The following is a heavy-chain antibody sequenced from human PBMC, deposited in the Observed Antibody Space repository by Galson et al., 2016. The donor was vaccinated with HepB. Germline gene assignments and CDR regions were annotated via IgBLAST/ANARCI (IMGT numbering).Heavy chain of an antibody. D-gene: IGHD3-16*02. CDR2: IPYDGSTK. Sequence: SLRLSCAASGYTFSTYGMHWVRQAPGKGLEWVAFIPYDGSTKYYADSVKGRFTISRDDSKNTLYLQMNSLRPEDTAVYYCAKDDRFGVLIKFGGVIDNYYGMDVWGQGTTVTVS. J-gene: IGHJ6*02. CDR3: AKDDRFGVLIKFGGVIDNYYGMDV. CDR1: GYTFSTYG. V-gene: IGHV3-30*18.